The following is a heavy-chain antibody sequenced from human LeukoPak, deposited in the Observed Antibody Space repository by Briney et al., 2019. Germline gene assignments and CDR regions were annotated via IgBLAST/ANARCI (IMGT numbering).Heavy chain of an antibody. J-gene: IGHJ3*02. Sequence: GGSLRLSCAAYGFTFSTYGMSWVRQAPGKGLEWVSSISSSSSYIYYADSVKGRFTISRDNAKNSLYLQMNSLRAEDTAVYYCARAHVIRDASDIWGQGTMVTVSS. V-gene: IGHV3-21*01. CDR3: ARAHVIRDASDI. CDR1: GFTFSTYG. D-gene: IGHD2/OR15-2a*01. CDR2: ISSSSSYI.